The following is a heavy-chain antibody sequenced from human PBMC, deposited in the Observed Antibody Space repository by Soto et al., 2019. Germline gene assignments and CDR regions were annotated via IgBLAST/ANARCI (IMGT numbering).Heavy chain of an antibody. Sequence: ASVKGSCKASGYSFTDYHIHWVRQAPGQGLEWLGRINPKSGGTSTAQKFQGWVTMTRDRSISTVYMELTRLRSDDTAVYFCARGHSTDCSNGVCSFFYNHEMDVWGQGTTVTVSS. CDR2: INPKSGGT. D-gene: IGHD2-8*01. J-gene: IGHJ6*02. CDR3: ARGHSTDCSNGVCSFFYNHEMDV. CDR1: GYSFTDYH. V-gene: IGHV1-2*04.